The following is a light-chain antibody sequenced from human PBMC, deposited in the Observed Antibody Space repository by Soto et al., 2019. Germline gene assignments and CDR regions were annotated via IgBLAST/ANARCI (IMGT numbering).Light chain of an antibody. CDR3: QQYHVRPLT. J-gene: IGKJ4*01. V-gene: IGKV3-15*01. CDR1: QSFSSN. Sequence: EIVMTQSPATLSVSPGERATLSCRASQSFSSNLAWYQQKPGQTPKLLIYVASTRATGIPARFSGSGSGTEFTLTISSLQSEDFAVYYCQQYHVRPLTFGGGTKVEFK. CDR2: VAS.